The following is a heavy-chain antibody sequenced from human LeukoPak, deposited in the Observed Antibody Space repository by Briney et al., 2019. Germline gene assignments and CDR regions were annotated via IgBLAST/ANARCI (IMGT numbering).Heavy chain of an antibody. J-gene: IGHJ4*02. V-gene: IGHV3-33*01. Sequence: GGSLRLSCAASGFTFSSYGMHWVRHAPGQGLEWVAVIWYDGSNKYYADSVKGRFTISRDNSKNTLYLQMNGLRAEDTAVYYWARDEIYYGSGSLGVDYWGQGTLVTVSS. D-gene: IGHD3-10*01. CDR3: ARDEIYYGSGSLGVDY. CDR1: GFTFSSYG. CDR2: IWYDGSNK.